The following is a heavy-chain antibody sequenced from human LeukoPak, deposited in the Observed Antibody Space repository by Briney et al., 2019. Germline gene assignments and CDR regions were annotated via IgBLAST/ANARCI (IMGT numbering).Heavy chain of an antibody. V-gene: IGHV1-2*02. Sequence: ASVKVSCKASGYTFTGYYMHWVRQAPGQGLEWMGWNNPNSGGTNYAQKFQGRVTMTRDTSISTAYMELSRLRSDDTAVYYCARDRGLGSWYHGFYYMDVWGKGTTVTVSS. CDR1: GYTFTGYY. CDR2: NNPNSGGT. J-gene: IGHJ6*03. D-gene: IGHD6-13*01. CDR3: ARDRGLGSWYHGFYYMDV.